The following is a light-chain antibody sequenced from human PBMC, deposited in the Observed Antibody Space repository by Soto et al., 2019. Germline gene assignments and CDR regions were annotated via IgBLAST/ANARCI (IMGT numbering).Light chain of an antibody. J-gene: IGKJ1*01. Sequence: VLKQSPDTLSLSPGEGATLSCRASQRASRQYLSWYQQRPDQPPRLLIYGVSMRADGIPDRFSGSGSGSEFTLTINRLEPEDFAVYYCQDFDSPQWTFGQGTKVEN. CDR3: QDFDSPQWT. CDR1: QRASRQY. CDR2: GVS. V-gene: IGKV3-20*01.